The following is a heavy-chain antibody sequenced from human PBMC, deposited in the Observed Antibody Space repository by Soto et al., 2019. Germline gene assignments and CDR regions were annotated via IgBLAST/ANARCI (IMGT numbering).Heavy chain of an antibody. V-gene: IGHV4-39*01. Sequence: PSETLSLTCTVSGGSISSSSYYWGWIRQPPGKGLEWIGSIYYSGSTYYNPSLKSRVTISVDTSKNQFSLKLSSVTAADTTVYYCARHHDFWSGYYEGSFDYWGQGTLVTVSP. CDR1: GGSISSSSYY. CDR3: ARHHDFWSGYYEGSFDY. J-gene: IGHJ4*02. CDR2: IYYSGST. D-gene: IGHD3-3*01.